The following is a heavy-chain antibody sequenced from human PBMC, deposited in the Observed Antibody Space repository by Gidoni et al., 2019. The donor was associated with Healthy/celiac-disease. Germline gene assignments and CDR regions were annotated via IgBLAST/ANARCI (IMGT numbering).Heavy chain of an antibody. J-gene: IGHJ3*02. CDR2: INPSGGST. Sequence: QVQLVQSGAEVKKPGASVKVSCKASGYTFTSYYMHWVRQAPGQGLEWMGIINPSGGSTSYAQKFQGRVTMTRDTSTSTVYMELSSLRSEDTAVYYCANSRIIPGGAFDIWGQGTMVTVSS. V-gene: IGHV1-46*01. D-gene: IGHD3-16*01. CDR1: GYTFTSYY. CDR3: ANSRIIPGGAFDI.